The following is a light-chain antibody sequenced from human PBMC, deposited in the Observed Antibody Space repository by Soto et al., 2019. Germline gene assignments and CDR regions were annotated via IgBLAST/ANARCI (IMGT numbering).Light chain of an antibody. CDR1: KLDNKY. Sequence: SYELTQPPSASVSPGQTASNTCSGDKLDNKYAGWYQQKAGRSPVLVIYQDTKRPSWIPERFFGYNSDNTATLTISGTQAMYEGDYYCKAWDRSNVVFGGGAKLTVL. CDR2: QDT. V-gene: IGLV3-1*01. J-gene: IGLJ2*01. CDR3: KAWDRSNVV.